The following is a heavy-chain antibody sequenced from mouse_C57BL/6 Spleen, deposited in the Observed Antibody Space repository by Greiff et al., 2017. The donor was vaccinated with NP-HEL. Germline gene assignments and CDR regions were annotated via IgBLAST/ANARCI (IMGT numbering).Heavy chain of an antibody. D-gene: IGHD3-3*01. CDR3: AWGGTWWYFDV. Sequence: EVKLVESGGGLVKPGGSLKLSCAASGFTFSDYGMHWVRQAPEKGLEWVAYISSGSSTIYYADTVKGRFTISRDNAKNTLFLQMTSLRSEDTAMYYCAWGGTWWYFDVWGTGTTVTVSS. J-gene: IGHJ1*03. CDR1: GFTFSDYG. V-gene: IGHV5-17*01. CDR2: ISSGSSTI.